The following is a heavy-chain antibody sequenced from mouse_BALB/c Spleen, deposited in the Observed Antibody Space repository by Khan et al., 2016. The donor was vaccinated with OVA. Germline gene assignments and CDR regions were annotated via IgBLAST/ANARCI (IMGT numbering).Heavy chain of an antibody. J-gene: IGHJ2*01. Sequence: QVQLQQSGTELAKPGASVKMSCKASGYTITTYWMHWVKQRPGQGLEWIGNINPTSGYTDYNEKFKDKATLSADKSSSTAYMQLSSLTSEDSAVYYCARDRIDYWGQGTTLTVSS. CDR1: GYTITTYW. CDR3: ARDRIDY. V-gene: IGHV1-7*01. CDR2: INPTSGYT.